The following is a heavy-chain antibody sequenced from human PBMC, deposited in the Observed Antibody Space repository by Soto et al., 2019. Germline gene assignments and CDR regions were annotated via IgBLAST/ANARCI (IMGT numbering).Heavy chain of an antibody. CDR2: IYYSGST. V-gene: IGHV4-30-4*01. Sequence: SETLSLTCTVSGGSISSGDYYWSWIRQPPGKGLEWIGYIYYSGSTYYNPSLKSRVTISVDTSKNQFSLKLSSVTAADTAVYYCAREDRNSGSYPSGYWGQGTLVTVSS. CDR1: GGSISSGDYY. J-gene: IGHJ4*02. D-gene: IGHD1-26*01. CDR3: AREDRNSGSYPSGY.